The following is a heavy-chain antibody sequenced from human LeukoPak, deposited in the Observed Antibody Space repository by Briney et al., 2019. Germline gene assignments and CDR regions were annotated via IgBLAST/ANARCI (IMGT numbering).Heavy chain of an antibody. V-gene: IGHV3-48*01. CDR3: PRERGYFCGTTCYGFDY. CDR1: GFAFSIYS. CDR2: IKSNSDTI. D-gene: IGHD2-2*01. J-gene: IGHJ4*02. Sequence: GGSLRLSRAASGFAFSIYSMDWVRQAPGKGLEWVAYIKSNSDTIYYADSVKGRFTISRDNAKNSLYLQMNSLRAEDTAVYYFPRERGYFCGTTCYGFDYWGQGTLVTVSS.